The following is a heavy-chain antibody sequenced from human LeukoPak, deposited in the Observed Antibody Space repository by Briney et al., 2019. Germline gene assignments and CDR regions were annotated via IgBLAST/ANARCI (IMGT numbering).Heavy chain of an antibody. CDR3: ARSGGFGEYYSDY. Sequence: SETLSLTCTVPGGSISSGGYYWSWIRQHPGKGLEWIGYIYYSGSTYYNPSLKSRVTISVDTSKNQFSLKLSSVTAADTAVYYCARSGGFGEYYSDYWGQGTLVTVSS. J-gene: IGHJ4*02. V-gene: IGHV4-31*03. CDR1: GGSISSGGYY. CDR2: IYYSGST. D-gene: IGHD3-10*01.